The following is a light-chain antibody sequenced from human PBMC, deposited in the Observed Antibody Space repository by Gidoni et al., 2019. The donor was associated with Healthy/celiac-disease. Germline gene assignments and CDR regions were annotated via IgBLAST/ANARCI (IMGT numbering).Light chain of an antibody. CDR3: QSYDSSLSGPV. Sequence: QSVLTQPPSVSEAPGQRVTISCTGSSSNIGAGYDVHWCQQFPGTAPKLLIYGNSNRPSGVPDRFSGSKSGTSASLAITGLQAEDEADYYCQSYDSSLSGPVFGGGTKLTVL. CDR1: SSNIGAGYD. V-gene: IGLV1-40*01. CDR2: GNS. J-gene: IGLJ2*01.